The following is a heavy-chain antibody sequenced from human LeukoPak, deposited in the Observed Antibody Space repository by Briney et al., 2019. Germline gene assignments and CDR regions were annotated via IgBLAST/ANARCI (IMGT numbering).Heavy chain of an antibody. CDR3: ARGGLYSSGWYFDI. V-gene: IGHV4-34*01. D-gene: IGHD6-19*01. CDR1: GGSFSGYY. J-gene: IGHJ2*01. CDR2: INHSGST. Sequence: SETLSLTCAVYGGSFSGYYWSWIRQPPGKGLEWSGEINHSGSTNYNPSLKSRVTISVDTSKHQFSLKLSSVTAADTAVFYCARGGLYSSGWYFDIWGQGTLVTVSS.